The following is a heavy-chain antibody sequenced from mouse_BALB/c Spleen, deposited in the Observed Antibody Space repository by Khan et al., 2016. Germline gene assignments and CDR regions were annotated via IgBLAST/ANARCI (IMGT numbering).Heavy chain of an antibody. V-gene: IGHV1S34*01. CDR1: GYSFTGYY. CDR2: ISCYNGAT. J-gene: IGHJ2*01. CDR3: ARPYVVYDEGNYFDY. D-gene: IGHD2-14*01. Sequence: LVKTGASVKISCKASGYSFTGYYMHWVKQSHGKSLEWIGYISCYNGATKYNQKFKGKATFTVDTSSNTAYMQLNSLTSEDSAVYYGARPYVVYDEGNYFDYWGQGTTLTVSS.